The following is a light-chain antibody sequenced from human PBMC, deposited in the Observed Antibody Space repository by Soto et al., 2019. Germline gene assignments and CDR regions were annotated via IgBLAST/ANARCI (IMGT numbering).Light chain of an antibody. V-gene: IGKV1-5*01. Sequence: DIQMTQSPSTLSASVGDRVTITCRASQSISSWLAWYQQRPGKAPKLLIYEASSLESGVPSRFSGSESGTEFTLTISSLQPDDFATYYCQQYDNYSRTFGQGTKVEIK. CDR2: EAS. CDR1: QSISSW. CDR3: QQYDNYSRT. J-gene: IGKJ1*01.